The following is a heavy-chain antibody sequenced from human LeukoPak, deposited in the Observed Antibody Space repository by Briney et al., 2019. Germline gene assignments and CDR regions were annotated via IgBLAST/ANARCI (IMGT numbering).Heavy chain of an antibody. Sequence: PAETLSLTCAVSGYSISSGYYWGWIRQPPGKGLEWIGSMYHSGSTFYNPSLKRRVTISVDTSKNPFFLKLSSVTAGDSAVYFCARDSRAPPTDYGGQGPLVTVSS. CDR1: GYSISSGYY. CDR3: ARDSRAPPTDY. V-gene: IGHV4-38-2*02. J-gene: IGHJ4*02. CDR2: MYHSGST.